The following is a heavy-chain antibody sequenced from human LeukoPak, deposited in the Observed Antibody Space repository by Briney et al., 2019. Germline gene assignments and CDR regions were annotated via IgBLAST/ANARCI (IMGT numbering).Heavy chain of an antibody. Sequence: GGSLRLSCAASGFTFSSYWMHWVRQAPGKGLVWVSRINSDGSSTSYADSVKGRFTISRDNAKNTLYLQMNSLRAEDTAVYYCARDFPTRYDFWSGYTYYYYGIDVWGQGTTVTVSS. V-gene: IGHV3-74*01. J-gene: IGHJ6*02. CDR3: ARDFPTRYDFWSGYTYYYYGIDV. CDR1: GFTFSSYW. CDR2: INSDGSST. D-gene: IGHD3-3*01.